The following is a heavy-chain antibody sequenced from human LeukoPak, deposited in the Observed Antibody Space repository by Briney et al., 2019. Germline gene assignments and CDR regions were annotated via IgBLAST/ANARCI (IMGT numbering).Heavy chain of an antibody. CDR3: ARDRHYYDSSGYYPY. D-gene: IGHD3-22*01. V-gene: IGHV1-2*02. Sequence: ASVKVSCKASGYTFTGYYMHWVRQAPGQGLEWMGWINPNSGGTNYAQKFQGRVTMTRDTSISTAYMELSRLRSDDTAVYYCARDRHYYDSSGYYPYWGQGTLVTVSS. J-gene: IGHJ4*02. CDR2: INPNSGGT. CDR1: GYTFTGYY.